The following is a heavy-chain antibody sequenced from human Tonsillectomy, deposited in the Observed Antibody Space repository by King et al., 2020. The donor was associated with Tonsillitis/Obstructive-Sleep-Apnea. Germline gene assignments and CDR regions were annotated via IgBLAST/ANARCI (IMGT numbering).Heavy chain of an antibody. V-gene: IGHV5-10-1*03. J-gene: IGHJ4*02. CDR3: ARQDPRNYDSSVYNY. D-gene: IGHD3-22*01. CDR1: GYSFTSYW. Sequence: VQLVESGAEVKKPGESLRISCKGSGYSFTSYWISWVRQMPGKGLEWMGRIDPSDSYTNYSPSFQGHVTISADKSISTAYLQWSSLTASDTAMYYCARQDPRNYDSSVYNYWARGPLDSVSS. CDR2: IDPSDSYT.